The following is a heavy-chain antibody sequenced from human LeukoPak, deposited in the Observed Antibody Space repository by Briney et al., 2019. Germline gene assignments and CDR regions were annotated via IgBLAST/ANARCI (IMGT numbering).Heavy chain of an antibody. V-gene: IGHV3-23*01. CDR1: GFTVSSNY. J-gene: IGHJ4*02. Sequence: GGSLRLSCAASGFTVSSNYMSWVRQAPGKGLEWVSAISGSGGSTYYADSVKGRFTISRDNSKNTLYLQMNSLRAEDTAVYYCARDLLLYYYGSGSPAQGYWGQGTLVTVSS. CDR2: ISGSGGST. CDR3: ARDLLLYYYGSGSPAQGY. D-gene: IGHD3-10*01.